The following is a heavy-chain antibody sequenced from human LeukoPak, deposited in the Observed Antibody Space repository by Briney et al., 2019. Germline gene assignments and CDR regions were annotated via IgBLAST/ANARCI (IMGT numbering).Heavy chain of an antibody. CDR1: GFTFSSHA. D-gene: IGHD3-22*01. CDR2: ISYDGSNK. J-gene: IGHJ3*02. CDR3: ARDPGIVVVKDAFDI. V-gene: IGHV3-30-3*01. Sequence: TGGSLRLSCAASGFTFSSHAMHWVRQAPGKGLEWVAVISYDGSNKYYADSVKGRFTISRDNSKNTLYLQMNSLRAEDTAVYYCARDPGIVVVKDAFDIWGQGTMVTVSS.